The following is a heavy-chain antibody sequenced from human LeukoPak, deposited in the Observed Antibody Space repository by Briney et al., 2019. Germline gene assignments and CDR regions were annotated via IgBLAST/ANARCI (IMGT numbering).Heavy chain of an antibody. V-gene: IGHV3-33*08. CDR1: GGSFSGYY. CDR2: IWYHGDEK. D-gene: IGHD6-6*01. J-gene: IGHJ4*02. CDR3: ARDRGTTSSAGYYLDF. Sequence: LSLTCAVYGGSFSGYYWSWIRQAPGKGLEWVAIIWYHGDEKFYGDSVKGRFTISRDNSKNTLYLQMNSLRAEDTAVYYCARDRGTTSSAGYYLDFWGQGTLVTVSS.